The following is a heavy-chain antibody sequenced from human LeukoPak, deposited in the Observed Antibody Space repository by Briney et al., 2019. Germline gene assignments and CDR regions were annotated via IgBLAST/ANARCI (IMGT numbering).Heavy chain of an antibody. J-gene: IGHJ5*02. CDR3: ARDLGQYYDTSDNWFDP. V-gene: IGHV3-66*01. CDR1: GFTVSSNY. CDR2: IYSGGST. D-gene: IGHD3-22*01. Sequence: PGGSLRLSCAASGFTVSSNYMSWVRQAPGKGLEWVSVIYSGGSTYYADSVKGRFTISRDNSKNTLYLQMNSLGAEDTAVYYCARDLGQYYDTSDNWFDPWGQGTLVTVSS.